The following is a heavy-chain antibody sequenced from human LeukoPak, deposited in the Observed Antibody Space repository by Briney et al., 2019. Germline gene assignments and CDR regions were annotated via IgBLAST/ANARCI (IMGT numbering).Heavy chain of an antibody. Sequence: SETLSLTCTVSGGSISSYYWSWIRQPPGKGLEGIGYIYYSGSTNYNPSLKSRVTISVDTSKNQFSLKLSSVTAADTAVYYCARESGSHDAFDIWGQGTIVTVSS. D-gene: IGHD6-25*01. CDR1: GGSISSYY. CDR3: ARESGSHDAFDI. V-gene: IGHV4-59*01. CDR2: IYYSGST. J-gene: IGHJ3*02.